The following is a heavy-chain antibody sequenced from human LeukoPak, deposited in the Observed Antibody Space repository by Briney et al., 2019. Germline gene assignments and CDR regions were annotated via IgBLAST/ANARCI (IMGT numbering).Heavy chain of an antibody. J-gene: IGHJ6*03. CDR1: GFTFSSYA. CDR3: ARGPRVGAAGFVYYHYIDV. D-gene: IGHD1-26*01. CDR2: ISYDGSKK. V-gene: IGHV3-30*04. Sequence: GGSLRLSGAASGFTFSSYAMHWDRQAPGKGLEWVAVISYDGSKKYYADSVKGRFTISRDNSKNTQHLQMNSLRAEDTAVYYCARGPRVGAAGFVYYHYIDVWGKGTTVTVSS.